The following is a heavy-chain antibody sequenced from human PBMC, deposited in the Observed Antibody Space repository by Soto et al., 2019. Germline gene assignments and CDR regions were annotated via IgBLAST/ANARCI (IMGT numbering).Heavy chain of an antibody. CDR3: ARLGGVELLRFLEWLLYCFDY. Sequence: QLQLQESGPGLVKPSETLSLTCTVSGGSIISSSYYWGWIRQPPGKGLEWIGSIYYSGSTYYNPSLESRVTISVDTSKTQFSLQLSAVSAADTAVYYCARLGGVELLRFLEWLLYCFDYWGQGTLVTVSS. D-gene: IGHD3-3*01. CDR2: IYYSGST. J-gene: IGHJ4*02. V-gene: IGHV4-39*01. CDR1: GGSIISSSYY.